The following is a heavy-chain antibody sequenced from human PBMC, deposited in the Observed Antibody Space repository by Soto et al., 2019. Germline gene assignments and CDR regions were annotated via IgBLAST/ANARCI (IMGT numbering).Heavy chain of an antibody. CDR2: IWYDGSNK. Sequence: QVQLVESGGGVVQPGRSLRLSCAASGFTFSSYGMHWVRQAPGKGLEWVAVIWYDGSNKYYADSVKGRFTISRDNSKNKLYLQMNNLRAEDTAVYYCARDLWGGSRGYSYGFAYYYGMDVWGQGTTVTVSS. CDR1: GFTFSSYG. D-gene: IGHD5-18*01. CDR3: ARDLWGGSRGYSYGFAYYYGMDV. V-gene: IGHV3-33*01. J-gene: IGHJ6*02.